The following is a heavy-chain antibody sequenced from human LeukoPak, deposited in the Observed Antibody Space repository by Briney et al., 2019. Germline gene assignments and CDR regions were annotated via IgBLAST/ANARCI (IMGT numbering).Heavy chain of an antibody. Sequence: GGSLRLSCAASGFTVSGTYMNWVRQGPGKGLEWVSVIYAGGATFYADSVKGRFTISRDNSKNTLYLQMNSLRAEDTAVYYCAKDRLNSSGWFDDAFDIWGQGTMVTVSS. V-gene: IGHV3-66*01. CDR2: IYAGGAT. CDR3: AKDRLNSSGWFDDAFDI. CDR1: GFTVSGTY. J-gene: IGHJ3*02. D-gene: IGHD6-19*01.